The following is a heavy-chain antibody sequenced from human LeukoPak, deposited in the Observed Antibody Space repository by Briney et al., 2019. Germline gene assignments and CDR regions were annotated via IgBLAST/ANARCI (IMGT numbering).Heavy chain of an antibody. V-gene: IGHV1-8*01. CDR3: ARGPRYCSGGSCYSGTLRG. CDR1: GYTFTSYD. Sequence: ASVKVSCKASGYTFTSYDINWVRQATGQGLEWMGWMNPNSGDTGYAQKFQSRVIMTRNTSINTAYTELSSLRSEDTAVYYCARGPRYCSGGSCYSGTLRGWGQGTLVTVSS. J-gene: IGHJ4*02. CDR2: MNPNSGDT. D-gene: IGHD2-15*01.